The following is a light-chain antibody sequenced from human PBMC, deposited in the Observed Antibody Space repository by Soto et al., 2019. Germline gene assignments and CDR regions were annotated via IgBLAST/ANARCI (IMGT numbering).Light chain of an antibody. V-gene: IGKV3-20*01. J-gene: IGKJ3*01. Sequence: EIVLTQSPGTLSLSPGERATLSCRASQSVSSSYLAWYQQKPGQAPRLLISGASSRATGIPDRFSGSGSGTDFNLTISRLEPEYFAVYYGQQYGSSPLFTFGPGTKVDIK. CDR3: QQYGSSPLFT. CDR2: GAS. CDR1: QSVSSSY.